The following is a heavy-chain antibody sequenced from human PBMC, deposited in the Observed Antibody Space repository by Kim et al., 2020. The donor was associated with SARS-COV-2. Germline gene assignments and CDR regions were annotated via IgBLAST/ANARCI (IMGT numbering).Heavy chain of an antibody. Sequence: SVKVSCKASGGTFSSYAISWVRQAPGQGLEWMGGIIPIFGTANYAQKFQGRVTITADESTSTAYMELSSLRSEDTAVYYCARESGIVVVPAAIQYYGMDVWGQGTTVTVSS. CDR1: GGTFSSYA. D-gene: IGHD2-2*01. CDR3: ARESGIVVVPAAIQYYGMDV. J-gene: IGHJ6*02. CDR2: IIPIFGTA. V-gene: IGHV1-69*13.